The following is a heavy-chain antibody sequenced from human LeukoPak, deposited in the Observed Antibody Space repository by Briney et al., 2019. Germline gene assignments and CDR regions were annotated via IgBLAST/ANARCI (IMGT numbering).Heavy chain of an antibody. D-gene: IGHD6-6*01. J-gene: IGHJ6*03. CDR1: GGSFSSYY. CDR3: ARFVQLVRWSYYYYYMDV. V-gene: IGHV4-34*01. Sequence: SETLSLTCAVYGGSFSSYYWSWIRQPPGKGLEWIGEINHSGSTNYNPSLKSRVAISVDTSKNQFSLKLSSVTAADTAVYYCARFVQLVRWSYYYYYMDVWGKGTTVTVSS. CDR2: INHSGST.